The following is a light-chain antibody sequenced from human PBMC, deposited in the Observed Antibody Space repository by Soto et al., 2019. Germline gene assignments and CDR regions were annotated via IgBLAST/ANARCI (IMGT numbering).Light chain of an antibody. CDR3: QQYGSSPRT. CDR2: GAF. Sequence: IGLPPPPGTLSLAPGERAPLSCRTSQSVSSSLAWYQQKPGQAPRLLIYGAFKRATGIPDRFSGSGSGTDFTLTISRMEPEDFAVYCCQQYGSSPRTFGQGTKVDIK. V-gene: IGKV3-20*01. J-gene: IGKJ1*01. CDR1: QSVSSS.